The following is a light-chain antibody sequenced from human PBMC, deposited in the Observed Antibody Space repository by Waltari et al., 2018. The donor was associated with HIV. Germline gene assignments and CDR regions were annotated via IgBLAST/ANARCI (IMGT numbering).Light chain of an antibody. CDR3: QVWVSSSDVV. CDR2: DDS. V-gene: IGLV3-21*02. Sequence: SCVRTQPPSVSVDPGQTATLTWGGSNLGSKRGHWYQQQPGQPPLLVLFDDSDRPSGIPERFSGSNSGNTATLTISRVEAGDEADYYCQVWVSSSDVVFGGGTKLTVL. J-gene: IGLJ2*01. CDR1: NLGSKR.